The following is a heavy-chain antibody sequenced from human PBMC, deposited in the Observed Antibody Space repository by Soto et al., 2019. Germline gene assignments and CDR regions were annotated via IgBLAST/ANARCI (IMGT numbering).Heavy chain of an antibody. Sequence: ASVKVSCKASGYTFTNNDVTWVRQATGQGLEWMGWMNPGSGDTGYAQKFQGRVTMTRNISIATAYMELSSLRSEDTAIYYCARMASFGSLNWFDPWGQGTLSIVSS. D-gene: IGHD5-18*01. CDR1: GYTFTNND. CDR3: ARMASFGSLNWFDP. V-gene: IGHV1-8*01. CDR2: MNPGSGDT. J-gene: IGHJ5*02.